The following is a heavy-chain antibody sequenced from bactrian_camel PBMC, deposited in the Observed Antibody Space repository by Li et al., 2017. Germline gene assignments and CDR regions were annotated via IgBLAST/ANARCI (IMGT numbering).Heavy chain of an antibody. CDR2: IAWDGRT. J-gene: IGHJ4*01. V-gene: IGHV3S53*01. D-gene: IGHD4*01. CDR1: PSISHSNC. Sequence: VQLVESGGGSVQAGGSLRLTCSVSPSISHSNCKAWFRQTPGREREGIAAIAWDGRTVYADSVKGRFTISRDDVKNTAYLQMNSLSSEDTAMYYCATGFYNEYDVRGQGTQVTVS.